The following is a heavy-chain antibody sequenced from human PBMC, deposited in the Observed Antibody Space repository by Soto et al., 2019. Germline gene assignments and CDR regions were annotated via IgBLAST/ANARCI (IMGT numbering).Heavy chain of an antibody. Sequence: PGGSLRLSCAASGFTFSSYAMNWVRQAPGKGLEWVSVISGSGDSTYYADSVKGRFTISRDNSKNTLYLQMNSLRAEDTVVYYCARSPGGYYIDWGQGTMVTVSS. D-gene: IGHD2-15*01. CDR3: ARSPGGYYID. V-gene: IGHV3-23*01. J-gene: IGHJ3*01. CDR2: ISGSGDST. CDR1: GFTFSSYA.